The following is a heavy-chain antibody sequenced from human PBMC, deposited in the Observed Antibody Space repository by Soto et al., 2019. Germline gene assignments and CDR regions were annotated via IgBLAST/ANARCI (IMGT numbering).Heavy chain of an antibody. CDR3: ARDQGRITIFGVVIIPPSDYYYMDV. D-gene: IGHD3-3*01. J-gene: IGHJ6*03. Sequence: GGSLRLSCAASGFTFSDYYMSWIRQAPGKGLEWVSYISSSGSTIYYADSVKGRFTISRDNAKNSLYLQMNSLRAEDTAVYYCARDQGRITIFGVVIIPPSDYYYMDVWGKGTTVTVSS. V-gene: IGHV3-11*01. CDR1: GFTFSDYY. CDR2: ISSSGSTI.